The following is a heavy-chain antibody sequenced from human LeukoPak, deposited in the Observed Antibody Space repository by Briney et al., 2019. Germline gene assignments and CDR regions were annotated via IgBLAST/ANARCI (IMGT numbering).Heavy chain of an antibody. V-gene: IGHV1-69*10. CDR3: ARETYYDSSGSQASRYFDY. CDR1: GGTFISYA. Sequence: SVKVSSKASGGTFISYAISWVRQAPGQGREWMGRIIPIFGIANYAQKFQGRVTITADKSTSTAYMELSSLRSEDTAVYYCARETYYDSSGSQASRYFDYWGQGTLVTVSS. J-gene: IGHJ4*02. D-gene: IGHD3-22*01. CDR2: IIPIFGIA.